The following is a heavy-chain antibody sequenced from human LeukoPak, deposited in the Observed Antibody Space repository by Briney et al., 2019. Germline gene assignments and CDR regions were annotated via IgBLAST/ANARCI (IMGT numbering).Heavy chain of an antibody. J-gene: IGHJ4*02. CDR1: GFTVSSNY. D-gene: IGHD2-21*01. V-gene: IGHV3-66*02. Sequence: PGGSLRLSCAASGFTVSSNYMSWVRQAPGKGLEWVSVIYSGGSTYYADSVKGRFTISRDNSKNTVYLQLNSLRAEDTAVYYCAKDFISIKALIPWDYWGQGTLVTVSP. CDR3: AKDFISIKALIPWDY. CDR2: IYSGGST.